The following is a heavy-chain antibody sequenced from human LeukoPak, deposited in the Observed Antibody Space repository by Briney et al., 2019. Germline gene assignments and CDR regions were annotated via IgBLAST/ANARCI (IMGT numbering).Heavy chain of an antibody. CDR2: ISAYNGNT. CDR3: ARTHTYSSSWYGAFDI. Sequence: GASVKVSCKASGYTFTSYGISWVRQAPGQGLEWVGWISAYNGNTNYAQKLQGRVTMTTDTSTSTAYMELRSLRSDDTAVYYCARTHTYSSSWYGAFDIWGQGTMVTVSS. D-gene: IGHD6-13*01. J-gene: IGHJ3*02. CDR1: GYTFTSYG. V-gene: IGHV1-18*01.